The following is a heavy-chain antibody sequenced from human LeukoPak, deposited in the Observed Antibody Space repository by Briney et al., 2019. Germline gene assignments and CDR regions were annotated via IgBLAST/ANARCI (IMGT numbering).Heavy chain of an antibody. V-gene: IGHV1-8*01. Sequence: ASVKVSCKASGYTFTSYDINWVRQATGQGLEWMGWMNPNSGNTGYAQKFQGRVTMTRNTSISTAYMELSSLRSEDTAVYYCARGYSGFNWFDPWGQGTLVTASS. D-gene: IGHD5-12*01. CDR1: GYTFTSYD. CDR2: MNPNSGNT. J-gene: IGHJ5*02. CDR3: ARGYSGFNWFDP.